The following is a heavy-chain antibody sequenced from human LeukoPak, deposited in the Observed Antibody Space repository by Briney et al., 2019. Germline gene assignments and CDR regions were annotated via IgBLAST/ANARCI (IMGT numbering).Heavy chain of an antibody. V-gene: IGHV4-30-2*01. D-gene: IGHD6-13*01. J-gene: IGHJ3*02. CDR2: IYHSGST. Sequence: PSETLSLTCTVSGGSVSGGSYSWSWIRQPPGKGLEWIGYIYHSGSTYYNPSLKSRVTISVDRSKNQFSLKLSSVTAADTAVYYCARVGDSSSWPLPHAFDIWGQGTMVTVSS. CDR1: GGSVSGGSYS. CDR3: ARVGDSSSWPLPHAFDI.